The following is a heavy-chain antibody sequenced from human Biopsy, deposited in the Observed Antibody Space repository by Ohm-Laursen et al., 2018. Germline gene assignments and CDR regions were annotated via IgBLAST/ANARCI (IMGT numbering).Heavy chain of an antibody. V-gene: IGHV3-23*01. CDR2: TNNNGGRT. CDR1: GFTFSSYA. J-gene: IGHJ3*01. Sequence: GSLRLSCAASGFTFSSYAMCWVRQSQGKGLEWVSSTNNNGGRTYYTDSVQGRFIISRDNSKNTLYLQMSSLRAEDAGVYYCANWNYYYDSSGPPAFDVWGQGTMVTVSS. D-gene: IGHD3-22*01. CDR3: ANWNYYYDSSGPPAFDV.